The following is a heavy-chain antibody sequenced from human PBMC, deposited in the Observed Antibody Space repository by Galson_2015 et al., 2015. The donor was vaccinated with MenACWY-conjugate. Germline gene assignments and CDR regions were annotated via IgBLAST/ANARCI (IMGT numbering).Heavy chain of an antibody. V-gene: IGHV3-48*03. Sequence: SLRLSCAASGFTFSSYEMNWVRQAPGKGLEWVSYISSSGNTIYYADSVKGRFTISRDNAKNSLYRQMNSLRAEDTAVYYCARGVYDSSGYYFPWGQGTLVTVSS. CDR1: GFTFSSYE. CDR3: ARGVYDSSGYYFP. CDR2: ISSSGNTI. D-gene: IGHD3-22*01. J-gene: IGHJ1*01.